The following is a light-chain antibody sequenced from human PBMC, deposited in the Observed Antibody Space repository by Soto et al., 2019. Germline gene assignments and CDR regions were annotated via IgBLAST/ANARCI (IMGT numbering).Light chain of an antibody. CDR2: GVF. V-gene: IGKV3-20*01. CDR1: QSLTSSY. Sequence: EIVLTQSPGTLSLSPGETATLSCRASQSLTSSYLAWYQQRPGQDPSLLIYGVFSRATGIPDRFNGSGSGTAFTLTITRLEPEDFAVYYCQHYGYSLWTFGQGTKVEIK. CDR3: QHYGYSLWT. J-gene: IGKJ1*01.